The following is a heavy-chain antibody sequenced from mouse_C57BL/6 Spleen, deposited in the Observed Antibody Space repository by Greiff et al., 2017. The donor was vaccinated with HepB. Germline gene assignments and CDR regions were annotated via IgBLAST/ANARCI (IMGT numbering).Heavy chain of an antibody. CDR3: ARGTYYYGSSRNYAMDY. CDR2: ILPGSGST. CDR1: GYTFTGYW. Sequence: QVQLKESGAELMKPGASVKLSCKATGYTFTGYWIEWVKQRPGHGLEWIGEILPGSGSTNYNEKFKGKATFTADTSSNTAYMQLSSLTTEDSAIYYCARGTYYYGSSRNYAMDYWGQGTSVTVSS. D-gene: IGHD1-1*01. J-gene: IGHJ4*01. V-gene: IGHV1-9*01.